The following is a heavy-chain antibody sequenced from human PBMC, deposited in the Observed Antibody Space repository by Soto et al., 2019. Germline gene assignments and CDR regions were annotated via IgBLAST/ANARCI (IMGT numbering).Heavy chain of an antibody. CDR1: GASIYNGGYF. J-gene: IGHJ4*02. Sequence: PSETLSLTCSVSGASIYNGGYFWSWIRQPPGKGLEWIGHIHNTGSPYYNPSLKSRVTISVDTSKNQFSLKLSSVTAADTAVYYCATAPGPYWGQGTLVTVSS. CDR2: IHNTGSP. V-gene: IGHV4-30-4*01. CDR3: ATAPGPY.